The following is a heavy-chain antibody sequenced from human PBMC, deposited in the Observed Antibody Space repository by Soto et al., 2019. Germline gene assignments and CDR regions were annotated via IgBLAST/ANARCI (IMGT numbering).Heavy chain of an antibody. CDR2: VYYSGST. CDR1: GASINTGGYS. J-gene: IGHJ6*02. Sequence: PSETLSLTCTVSGASINTGGYSWSWIRQHPGKGLEWIGFVYYSGSTSYSPSLESGVSISVDPSKRQFYLELASVTAADSAVYYCAREPGYGLGALESWGQGTTVTVSS. D-gene: IGHD5-12*01. CDR3: AREPGYGLGALES. V-gene: IGHV4-31*02.